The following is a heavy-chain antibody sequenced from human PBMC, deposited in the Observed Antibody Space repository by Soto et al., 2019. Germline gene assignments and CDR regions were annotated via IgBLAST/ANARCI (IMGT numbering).Heavy chain of an antibody. Sequence: QVHLVQSGAEVKKPGSSVRVSCKASGGSFSNYAVTWVRQAPGQRLEWMSGITPMFGIANYAQKFQGRVTLTADESTGTAYMELSSLRSDDTATYYCASDRHHSGFEDWGQGTLVTVSS. J-gene: IGHJ4*02. CDR3: ASDRHHSGFED. CDR2: ITPMFGIA. CDR1: GGSFSNYA. V-gene: IGHV1-69*01.